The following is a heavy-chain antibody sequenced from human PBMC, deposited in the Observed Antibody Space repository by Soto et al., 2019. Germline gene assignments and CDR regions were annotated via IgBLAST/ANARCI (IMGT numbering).Heavy chain of an antibody. CDR3: AKDRGGWYRNDAFDI. CDR1: GYTFTGYY. J-gene: IGHJ3*02. CDR2: INPNSGST. V-gene: IGHV1-2*02. D-gene: IGHD6-19*01. Sequence: ASVKVSCKASGYTFTGYYMHWVRQAPGQGLEWMGWINPNSGSTYYADSVKGRFTISRDNSKNTLYLQMNSLRAEDTAVYYCAKDRGGWYRNDAFDIWGQGTMVTVSS.